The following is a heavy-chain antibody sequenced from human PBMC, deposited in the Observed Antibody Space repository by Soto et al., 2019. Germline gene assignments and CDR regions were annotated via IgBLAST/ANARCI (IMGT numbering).Heavy chain of an antibody. J-gene: IGHJ4*02. V-gene: IGHV1-8*01. D-gene: IGHD2-2*01. CDR1: GYTFTSYD. Sequence: ASVKVSCKASGYTFTSYDINWVRQATGQGLEWMGRMNPNSGNTGYAQKFQGRVNMTRNTSISTAYMELSSLRSEDTAVYYCARGYCSSTSCYDYWGQGTLVTVSS. CDR3: ARGYCSSTSCYDY. CDR2: MNPNSGNT.